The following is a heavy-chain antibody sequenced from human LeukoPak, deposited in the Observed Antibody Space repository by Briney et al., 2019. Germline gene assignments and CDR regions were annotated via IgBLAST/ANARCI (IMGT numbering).Heavy chain of an antibody. J-gene: IGHJ6*02. Sequence: GGSLRLSCAASGLTFSSHAMYWVRQAPGKGLEYVSVITSDGGSTYYANSVKGRFTISRDNSKNTLYLQMGSLRDEDMAVYYCARGITGASHRLDVWGQGTTVTVSS. CDR2: ITSDGGST. CDR1: GLTFSSHA. D-gene: IGHD1-20*01. V-gene: IGHV3-64*01. CDR3: ARGITGASHRLDV.